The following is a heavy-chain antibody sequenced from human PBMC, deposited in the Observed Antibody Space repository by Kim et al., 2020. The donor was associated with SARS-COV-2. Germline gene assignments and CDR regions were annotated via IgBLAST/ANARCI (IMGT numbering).Heavy chain of an antibody. Sequence: GGSLRLSCTTSGFTFGDYAMSWFCQAPGKGLEWVGSIRSRGYGGTIEYAASVRGRVAISRDDSKSIAYLQMNSLKIEDTALYYCTRGPRSGSYAYWGQG. CDR2: IRSRGYGGTI. CDR1: GFTFGDYA. CDR3: TRGPRSGSYAY. D-gene: IGHD1-26*01. V-gene: IGHV3-49*03. J-gene: IGHJ4*02.